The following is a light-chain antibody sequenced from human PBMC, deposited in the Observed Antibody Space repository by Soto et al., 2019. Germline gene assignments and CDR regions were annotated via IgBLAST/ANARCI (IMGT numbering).Light chain of an antibody. CDR2: GAS. CDR3: QQYNNWPPSIT. J-gene: IGKJ5*01. CDR1: QGVSSN. Sequence: EIVMTQSPATLSVSPGERATLSCRASQGVSSNLAWYQQKPGQAPRVLLYGASTRATGIPARFSGSGSRTEFTRNISSLQSEDFAVYYCQQYNNWPPSITFGQGTRREIK. V-gene: IGKV3D-15*01.